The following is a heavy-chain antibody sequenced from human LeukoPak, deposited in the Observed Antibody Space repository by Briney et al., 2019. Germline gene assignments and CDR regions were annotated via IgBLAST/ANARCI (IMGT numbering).Heavy chain of an antibody. D-gene: IGHD3-9*01. V-gene: IGHV3-30*18. CDR2: ISYDGSNK. J-gene: IGHJ4*02. CDR1: GFTFSSYG. CDR3: AKDYDILTGYYRTYFDY. Sequence: GGSLRLSCAASGFTFSSYGMHWVRQAPGKGLELVAAISYDGSNKYYPDSVQGRFTISRDNSKNTLYLQMNTLRAEETAVYYCAKDYDILTGYYRTYFDYWGQGTLVTVSS.